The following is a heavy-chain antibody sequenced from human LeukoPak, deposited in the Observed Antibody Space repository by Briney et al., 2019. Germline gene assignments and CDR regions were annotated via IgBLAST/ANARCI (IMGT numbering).Heavy chain of an antibody. J-gene: IGHJ4*02. CDR3: ARRTGVSGPIDY. D-gene: IGHD3-3*01. V-gene: IGHV5-51*01. CDR1: GYNFNTYW. CDR2: IYPGDSDT. Sequence: GESLKISCKGSGYNFNTYWIGWVRQMPGKGLEWMGIIYPGDSDTRYSPSFQGQVTISADKSISTVYLLWSSLKASDTAMYYCARRTGVSGPIDYWGPGTLVTVSS.